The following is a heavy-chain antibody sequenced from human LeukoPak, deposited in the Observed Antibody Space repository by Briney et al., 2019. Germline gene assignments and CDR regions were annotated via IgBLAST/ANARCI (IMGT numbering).Heavy chain of an antibody. CDR1: GGSISSYY. V-gene: IGHV4-4*07. CDR3: ASYRIGPYGGYAAFDY. D-gene: IGHD5-12*01. J-gene: IGHJ4*02. CDR2: IYTSGST. Sequence: SETLSLTCTVSGGSISSYYWSWIRQPAGKGLEWIGRIYTSGSTNYNPSLTSRVTMSVDTSKNQFSLKLSSVTAADTAVYYCASYRIGPYGGYAAFDYWGQGTLVTVSS.